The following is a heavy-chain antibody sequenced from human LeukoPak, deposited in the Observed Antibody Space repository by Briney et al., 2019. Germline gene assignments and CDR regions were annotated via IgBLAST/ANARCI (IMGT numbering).Heavy chain of an antibody. CDR1: GLTFSSYS. D-gene: IGHD6-19*01. CDR3: ARDPAGTVGYYFDY. V-gene: IGHV3-21*01. Sequence: PGGSLRLSCAASGLTFSSYSINWVRQAPGKGLEWVSSISSNSNYIYYADSVKGRFTISRDNAKTSLYLQMNSLRAEDTAVYYCARDPAGTVGYYFDYWGQGTLVTVSS. CDR2: ISSNSNYI. J-gene: IGHJ4*02.